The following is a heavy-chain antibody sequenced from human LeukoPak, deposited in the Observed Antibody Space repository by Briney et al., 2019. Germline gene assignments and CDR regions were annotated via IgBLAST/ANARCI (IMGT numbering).Heavy chain of an antibody. CDR3: ARQHGSGSYYSRAIDY. CDR2: IYPGDSDT. D-gene: IGHD3-10*01. V-gene: IGHV5-51*01. CDR1: GYSFTTYW. Sequence: PGESLKISCEAAGYSFTTYWIGWVRQMPGKGLEWMGIIYPGDSDTRYSPSFQGQVTISADKSINTAYLQWSSLKASDTAMYYCARQHGSGSYYSRAIDYWGQGTLVTVSS. J-gene: IGHJ4*02.